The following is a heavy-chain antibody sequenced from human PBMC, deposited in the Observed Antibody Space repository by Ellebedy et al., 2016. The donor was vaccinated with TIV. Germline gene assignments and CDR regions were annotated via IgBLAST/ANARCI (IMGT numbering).Heavy chain of an antibody. CDR2: INSDGRTT. CDR3: VKGASSGSWVTMDH. V-gene: IGHV3-74*01. D-gene: IGHD6-13*01. Sequence: GGSLRLSCAASGFTFSSYWMYWVRQAPGKGLVWVSSINSDGRTTRYADSVQGRFTVSRDHSKNTLYLQMNSLRAEDTALYYCVKGASSGSWVTMDHWGQGALVTVSS. CDR1: GFTFSSYW. J-gene: IGHJ4*02.